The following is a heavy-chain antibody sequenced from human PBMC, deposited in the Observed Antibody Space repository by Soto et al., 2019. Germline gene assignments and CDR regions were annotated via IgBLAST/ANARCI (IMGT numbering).Heavy chain of an antibody. CDR2: ISGSGGST. CDR3: AKDRLAYYYGSENDY. J-gene: IGHJ4*02. CDR1: GFTFSSYA. D-gene: IGHD3-10*01. Sequence: GGSLRLSCAASGFTFSSYAMSWVRQAPGKGLEWVSAISGSGGSTYYADSVKGRFTISRDNSKNTLYLQMNSLRAEDTAVYYCAKDRLAYYYGSENDYWGQGTLVTVSS. V-gene: IGHV3-23*01.